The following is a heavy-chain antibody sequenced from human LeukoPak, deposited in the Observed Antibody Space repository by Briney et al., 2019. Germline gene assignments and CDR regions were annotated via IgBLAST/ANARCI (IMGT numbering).Heavy chain of an antibody. J-gene: IGHJ4*02. CDR2: ISWNDDK. CDR1: GFSLSTSRVG. D-gene: IGHD3-3*01. Sequence: SGPTLVNPTQTLTLTCTFSGFSLSTSRVGVGWIRQPPGKALEWLALISWNDDKRYSPSLRSRLTITKDTSRNQVVLTMTNMDPVDTATYYCARYTYYDFWSGYPPFDYWGQGTLVTVSS. CDR3: ARYTYYDFWSGYPPFDY. V-gene: IGHV2-5*01.